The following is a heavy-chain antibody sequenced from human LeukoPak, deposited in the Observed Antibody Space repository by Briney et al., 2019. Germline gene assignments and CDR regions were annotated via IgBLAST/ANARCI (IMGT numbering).Heavy chain of an antibody. Sequence: GGSLRLSCVASGFTFDRHWMHWVRQAPGKGLVWVSRIDTDGSDRGYAESVKGRFTISRDNTKNTLHLQMDSLRVEDTAVYYCARGGFIVGANQYFQWWGQGTRVIVSS. CDR3: ARGGFIVGANQYFQW. D-gene: IGHD3-16*02. CDR1: GFTFDRHW. CDR2: IDTDGSDR. V-gene: IGHV3-74*01. J-gene: IGHJ4*02.